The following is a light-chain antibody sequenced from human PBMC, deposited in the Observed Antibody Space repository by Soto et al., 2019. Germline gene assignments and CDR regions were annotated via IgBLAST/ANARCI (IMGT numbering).Light chain of an antibody. V-gene: IGKV3-11*01. J-gene: IGKJ4*01. CDR2: DAS. CDR3: QQRSNWPT. Sequence: EIVLTQSPATLSLSPGERATLSCRASQSLSSYLAWYQQKPGQAPRLLIYDASNWATGIPARFSGSGSGIDFALTISRLEPEDFAVYYCQQRSNWPTLGGGTKVYIK. CDR1: QSLSSY.